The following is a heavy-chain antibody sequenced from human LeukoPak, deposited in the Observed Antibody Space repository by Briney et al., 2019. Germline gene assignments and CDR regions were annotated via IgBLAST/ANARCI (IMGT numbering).Heavy chain of an antibody. J-gene: IGHJ6*04. CDR1: GFTFSSYE. V-gene: IGHV3-48*03. CDR2: ISSSGSTI. Sequence: GGTLRLSCAASGFTFSSYEMNWVRQAPGKGLEWVSYISSSGSTIYYADSVKGRFTISRDNAKNSLYLQMNSLRAEDTAVYYCAELGITVIGGVWGKGTTVTISS. D-gene: IGHD3-10*02. CDR3: AELGITVIGGV.